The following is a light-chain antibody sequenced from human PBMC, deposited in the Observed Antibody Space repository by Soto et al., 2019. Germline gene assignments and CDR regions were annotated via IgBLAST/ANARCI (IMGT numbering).Light chain of an antibody. J-gene: IGLJ2*01. CDR3: CSYTGSNSVL. CDR2: EGS. V-gene: IGLV2-23*01. CDR1: SSDVGSYNL. Sequence: QPVLTQPASVSGSPGQSITISCTGTSSDVGSYNLVSWYQQYPGRAPKLIIYEGSKRPSGVSNRFSGSKSGNTAYLTISGLQAEDEADYHCCSYTGSNSVLFGGGTKLTVL.